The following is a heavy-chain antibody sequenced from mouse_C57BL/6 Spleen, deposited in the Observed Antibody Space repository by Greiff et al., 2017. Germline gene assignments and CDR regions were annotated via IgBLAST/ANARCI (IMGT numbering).Heavy chain of an antibody. CDR2: ISNGGGST. Sequence: EVQLVESGGGLVQPGGSLKLSCAASGFTFSDYYMYWVRQTPEKRLEWVAYISNGGGSTYYPDTVKGRFTISRDNAKNTLYLQMSRLKSEDTAMYYCARNCDGRSWGYFDVWGTGTTVTVSS. CDR1: GFTFSDYY. V-gene: IGHV5-12*01. D-gene: IGHD1-1*01. CDR3: ARNCDGRSWGYFDV. J-gene: IGHJ1*03.